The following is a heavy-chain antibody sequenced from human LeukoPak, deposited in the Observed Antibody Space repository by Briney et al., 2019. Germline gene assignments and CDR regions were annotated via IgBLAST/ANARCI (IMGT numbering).Heavy chain of an antibody. CDR1: GDSVSNYY. CDR2: IYYSESA. Sequence: SETLSLTCTVSGDSVSNYYWSWIREPPGKRLEWIGCIYYSESATYNPSLKSRVTISLDTSKNQFFLKLSSVTAADTAVYYCARKRSFDLWGQGTLVTVSS. V-gene: IGHV4-59*02. CDR3: ARKRSFDL. J-gene: IGHJ4*02. D-gene: IGHD3-9*01.